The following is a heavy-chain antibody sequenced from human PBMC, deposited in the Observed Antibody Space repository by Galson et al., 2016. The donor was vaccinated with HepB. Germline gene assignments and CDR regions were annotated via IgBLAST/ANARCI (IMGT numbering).Heavy chain of an antibody. V-gene: IGHV3-23*01. Sequence: SLRLSCAVSGVTFSSYAMSWVRQAPGKGLDWVSVVSASGATTHYADSVKGRITISRDNSKKTLYLQMNSLRAEDTAVYYCAKGRNIAGDYYYGMDVWGQGTTVTVSS. CDR1: GVTFSSYA. J-gene: IGHJ6*02. CDR3: AKGRNIAGDYYYGMDV. D-gene: IGHD2/OR15-2a*01. CDR2: VSASGATT.